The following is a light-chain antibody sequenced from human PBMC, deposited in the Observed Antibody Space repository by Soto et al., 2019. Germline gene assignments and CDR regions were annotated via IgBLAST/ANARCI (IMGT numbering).Light chain of an antibody. CDR1: QDISNY. Sequence: DIQMTQSPSSLSASVGDRVTITCQASQDISNYLNWYQQKPGKAPKLLIYDASNLETGVPSRFSVSGSGTDFTFTISRLQPEDIATHYCQQYDNRLQVTFGPGTKVDIK. V-gene: IGKV1-33*01. J-gene: IGKJ3*01. CDR2: DAS. CDR3: QQYDNRLQVT.